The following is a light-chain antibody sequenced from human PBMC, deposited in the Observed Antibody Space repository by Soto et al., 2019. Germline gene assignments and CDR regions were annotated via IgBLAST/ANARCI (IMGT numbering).Light chain of an antibody. CDR3: QQTLSFPPT. V-gene: IGKV1-12*01. Sequence: DIQMTQSPSSVSESVGDRVTITCRASQAIDSWLAWYQQKPGEAPKLLIFTGSLLHSGVPPRFSGSGSGTDVTLTISSLQPEDFATYYCQQTLSFPPTFGQGTKV. CDR1: QAIDSW. J-gene: IGKJ1*01. CDR2: TGS.